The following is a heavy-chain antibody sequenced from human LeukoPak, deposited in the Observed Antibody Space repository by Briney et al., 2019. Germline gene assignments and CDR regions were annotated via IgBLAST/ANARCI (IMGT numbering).Heavy chain of an antibody. CDR2: MYSGGST. D-gene: IGHD4-17*01. V-gene: IGHV3-66*01. CDR1: AFTFSGNY. CDR3: ARARGGDYSHLNY. Sequence: GGSLRLSCAASAFTFSGNYMSWVRQAPGKGLEWVSLMYSGGSTHYADSVKGRFTISRDNSKNTLYLQMNSLRVEDTAVYYCARARGGDYSHLNYWGQGTLVTVSS. J-gene: IGHJ4*02.